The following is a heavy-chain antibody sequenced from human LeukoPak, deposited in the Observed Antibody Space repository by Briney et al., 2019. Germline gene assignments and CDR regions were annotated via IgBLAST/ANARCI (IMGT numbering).Heavy chain of an antibody. V-gene: IGHV3-53*01. CDR3: ARETGSYLGY. CDR1: GFTVSSNY. Sequence: QPGGSLRLSCAASGFTVSSNYMTWVRQAPGKGLEWVSVIYSGGSTYYADSVKGRFTISKDNSKNTLYLQMNSLRAEDTAVYYCARETGSYLGYWGQGTLVTVSS. CDR2: IYSGGST. D-gene: IGHD7-27*01. J-gene: IGHJ4*02.